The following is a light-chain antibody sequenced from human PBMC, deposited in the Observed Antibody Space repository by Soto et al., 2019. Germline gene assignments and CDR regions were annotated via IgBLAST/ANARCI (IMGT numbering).Light chain of an antibody. CDR2: END. J-gene: IGLJ1*01. CDR1: SSTTRNNY. Sequence: QSVLTQPPSVSAAPGQKVTISCSGSSSTTRNNYVSWYQQLPGTAPKLLIYENDKRPSGIPDRLSGSKSGTSATLDITGLQTGDEADYYCATWDSSLSTGVFGTGTKVTVL. CDR3: ATWDSSLSTGV. V-gene: IGLV1-51*02.